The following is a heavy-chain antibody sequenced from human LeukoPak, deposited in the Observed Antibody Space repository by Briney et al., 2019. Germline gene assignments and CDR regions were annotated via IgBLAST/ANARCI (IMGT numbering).Heavy chain of an antibody. CDR1: GFTFSSRW. Sequence: GGSLRLSCAASGFTFSSRWIHWVRQAPGKGLVWVSLINGDGTSTSYADSAKGRFTISRDNAKNTVYLQMSSLRVDDTAMYYCARGLAPSGFDPWGQGTLVTVSS. CDR2: INGDGTST. V-gene: IGHV3-74*01. D-gene: IGHD3-10*01. J-gene: IGHJ5*02. CDR3: ARGLAPSGFDP.